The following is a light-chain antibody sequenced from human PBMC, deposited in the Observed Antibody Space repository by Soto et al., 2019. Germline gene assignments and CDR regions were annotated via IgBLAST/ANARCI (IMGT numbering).Light chain of an antibody. V-gene: IGKV3-11*01. CDR1: QSVSSY. Sequence: EIVLTQSPATLSLSPGERATLYCRASQSVSSYLAWYQQKPGQAPRLLIYTASNRATGIPARFSGSGSGTDFTLTISSLEPEDFAVYYCQQRSNWPLTFGGGTKVEIK. CDR3: QQRSNWPLT. CDR2: TAS. J-gene: IGKJ4*01.